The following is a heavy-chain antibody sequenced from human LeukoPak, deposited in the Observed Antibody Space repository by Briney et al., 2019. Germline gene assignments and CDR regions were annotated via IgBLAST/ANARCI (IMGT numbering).Heavy chain of an antibody. Sequence: GGSLRLSCAASGFTFSSYAMSWVRRAPGKGLEWVSAISGSGITTYYADSVKGRFAISRDNSKNTLYLQMSSLRAEDTAVYFCAKDLRFGGQGTLVTVSS. D-gene: IGHD3-3*01. CDR3: AKDLRF. V-gene: IGHV3-23*01. CDR1: GFTFSSYA. CDR2: ISGSGITT. J-gene: IGHJ4*02.